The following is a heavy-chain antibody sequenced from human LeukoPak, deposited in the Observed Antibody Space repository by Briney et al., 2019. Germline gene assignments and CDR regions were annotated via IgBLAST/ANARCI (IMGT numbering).Heavy chain of an antibody. CDR2: IYGRAST. CDR1: GYSLGKNYY. D-gene: IGHD3-3*01. Sequence: SDTLSLTCAVSGYSLGKNYYWGWIRQSTGKGLEWIGRIYGRASTSYNPSLMNRVTMSVDTSKNHFSLQLTSVTAADTAVYYCARYDSRGSASTKFDYWGPGIQVTVSS. CDR3: ARYDSRGSASTKFDY. J-gene: IGHJ4*02. V-gene: IGHV4-38-2*01.